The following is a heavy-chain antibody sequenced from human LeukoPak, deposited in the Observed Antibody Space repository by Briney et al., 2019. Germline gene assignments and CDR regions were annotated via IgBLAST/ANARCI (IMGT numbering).Heavy chain of an antibody. CDR1: GFTVTSNY. V-gene: IGHV3-53*01. CDR3: AAAVNVVGTMRFYFYYYMDV. J-gene: IGHJ6*03. CDR2: IHTNGNT. Sequence: GGSLRLSCAASGFTVTSNYMTWVRQAPGKGLEGISVIHTNGNTFYAEPVKGRFSISRDNSKNTLFLQMNSLRAEDTAVYYCAAAVNVVGTMRFYFYYYMDVWGKGTMVTVSS. D-gene: IGHD5-12*01.